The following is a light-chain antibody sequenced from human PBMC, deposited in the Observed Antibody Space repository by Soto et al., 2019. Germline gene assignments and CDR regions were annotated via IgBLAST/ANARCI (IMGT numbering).Light chain of an antibody. CDR1: QTVSSSF. V-gene: IGKV3-20*01. CDR3: QQYGNSPQT. CDR2: AAS. Sequence: EIVLTQSPATLSVSPGERATLSCRASQTVSSSFLAWYQQTPGQAPRLLIYAASSRATGIPDRFSGSGSGTDFTLTISRLEPEDFAVYYCQQYGNSPQTFGQGTKVDI. J-gene: IGKJ1*01.